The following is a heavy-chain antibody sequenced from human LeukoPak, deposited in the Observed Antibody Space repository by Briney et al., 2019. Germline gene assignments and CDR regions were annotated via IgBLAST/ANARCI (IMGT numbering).Heavy chain of an antibody. CDR3: ARMALDGGDSIGFDS. CDR1: GYTFTDYF. Sequence: ASVKVSCKASGYTFTDYFIHWVRQAPGQGLEWMGWINPNIGDASYAQKFQDRVTMTRDRSINAAYMELSRLTSDDTAVYYCARMALDGGDSIGFDSWGQGTLVTVSS. CDR2: INPNIGDA. V-gene: IGHV1-2*02. J-gene: IGHJ5*01. D-gene: IGHD2-21*02.